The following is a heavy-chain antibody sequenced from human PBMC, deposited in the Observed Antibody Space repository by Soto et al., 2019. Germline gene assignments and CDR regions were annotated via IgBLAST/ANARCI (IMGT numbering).Heavy chain of an antibody. V-gene: IGHV3-23*01. CDR3: AKGRTYENGWKLDALDM. CDR2: INGRGDEK. D-gene: IGHD6-19*01. CDR1: GFSSSSHA. J-gene: IGHJ3*02. Sequence: EVQLLESGGGLVQPGGSLRLSCAASGFSSSSHATNWVRQAPGKGLEWVSAINGRGDEKYYADSAKGRCTISRDHSKNTVHLQRNSLRAEDTAVYYCAKGRTYENGWKLDALDMWGQGTLVTVSS.